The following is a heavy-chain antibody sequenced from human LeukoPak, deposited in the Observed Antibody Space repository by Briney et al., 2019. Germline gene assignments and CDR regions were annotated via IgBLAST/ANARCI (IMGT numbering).Heavy chain of an antibody. V-gene: IGHV3-23*01. CDR2: ISGSGGST. Sequence: PGGSLRLSCASTGLTFSHYGMTRVRQAPGKGLEWVSSISGSGGSTYYAGSVKGRFTISRDNSKNTLYLQMNSLRADDTAVYCCAKSHHVTAIDYWGQGTLVTVSS. CDR3: AKSHHVTAIDY. D-gene: IGHD2-21*02. CDR1: GLTFSHYG. J-gene: IGHJ4*02.